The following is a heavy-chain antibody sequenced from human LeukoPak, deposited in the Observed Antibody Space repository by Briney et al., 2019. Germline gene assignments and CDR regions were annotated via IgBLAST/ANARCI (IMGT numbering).Heavy chain of an antibody. Sequence: SETLSLTCTVSGGSISSGDYYWSWIRQPPGTGLEWIGYIYYSGSTYYNPSLKSRVTISVDTSKNQFSLKLSSVTAADTAVYYCAREGWSGYYLGRYWYFDLWGRGTLVTVSS. CDR1: GGSISSGDYY. J-gene: IGHJ2*01. CDR2: IYYSGST. V-gene: IGHV4-30-4*01. CDR3: AREGWSGYYLGRYWYFDL. D-gene: IGHD3-3*01.